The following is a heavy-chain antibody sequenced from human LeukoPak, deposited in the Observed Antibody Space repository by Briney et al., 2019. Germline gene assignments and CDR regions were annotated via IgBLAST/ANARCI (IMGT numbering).Heavy chain of an antibody. D-gene: IGHD3-22*01. J-gene: IGHJ4*02. CDR2: IIPILGIA. V-gene: IGHV1-69*04. CDR1: GGTFSSYA. CDR3: ARALYDSSGYLSRALFDY. Sequence: SVKVSCKASGGTFSSYAISWVRQAPGQGLEWMGRIIPILGIANYAQKFQGRVTITADKSTSTAYMELSSLRAEDTAVYYCARALYDSSGYLSRALFDYWGQGTLVTVSS.